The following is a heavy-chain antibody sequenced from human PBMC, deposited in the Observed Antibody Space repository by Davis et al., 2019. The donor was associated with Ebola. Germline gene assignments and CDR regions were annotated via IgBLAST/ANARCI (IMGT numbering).Heavy chain of an antibody. J-gene: IGHJ6*02. CDR1: GGSISSYY. V-gene: IGHV4-59*12. CDR3: ARVGGSYLRYGMDV. CDR2: IYYSGST. D-gene: IGHD1-26*01. Sequence: MPSETLSLTCTVSGGSISSYYWSWIRQPPGKGLEWIGYIYYSGSTNYNPSLKSRVTISVDTSKNQFSLKLSSVTAADTAVYYCARVGGSYLRYGMDVWGQGTTVTVSS.